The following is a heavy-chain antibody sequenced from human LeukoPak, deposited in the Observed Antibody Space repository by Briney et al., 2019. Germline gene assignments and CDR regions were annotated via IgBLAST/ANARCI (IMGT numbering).Heavy chain of an antibody. J-gene: IGHJ6*02. D-gene: IGHD3-22*01. CDR3: ARSYDSRAYFYYGVDV. CDR2: IYYSGST. Sequence: TSETLSLTCTVSGGSISSYYWSWIRQPPGKGLEWIGYIYYSGSTNYNPSLESRVTISVDTSKNQFSLKLSSVTTADTAVYFCARSYDSRAYFYYGVDVWGQGTTVTVSS. CDR1: GGSISSYY. V-gene: IGHV4-59*13.